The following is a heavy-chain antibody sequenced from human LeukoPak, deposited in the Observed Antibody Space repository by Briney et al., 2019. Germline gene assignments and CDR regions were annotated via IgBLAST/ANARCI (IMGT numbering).Heavy chain of an antibody. Sequence: PSGGSLRLSCAASGFTFSSYGMHWVRQAPGKGLEWVAFIRYDGSNKYYADSVKGRFTISRDNSKNTLYLQMNSLRAEDTAVYYCARVAKHFRGGLSFYYMDVWGKGTTVTISS. J-gene: IGHJ6*03. CDR1: GFTFSSYG. CDR3: ARVAKHFRGGLSFYYMDV. D-gene: IGHD3-10*01. CDR2: IRYDGSNK. V-gene: IGHV3-30*02.